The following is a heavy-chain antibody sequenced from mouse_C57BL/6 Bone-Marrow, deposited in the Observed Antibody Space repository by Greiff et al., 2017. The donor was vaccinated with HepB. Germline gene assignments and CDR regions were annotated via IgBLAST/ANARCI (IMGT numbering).Heavy chain of an antibody. CDR1: GYTFTSYW. Sequence: VQLQQPGAELVKPGASVKLSCKASGYTFTSYWMQWVKQRPGQGLEWIGEIDPSDSYTNYNQKFKGKATLTVDTSSSTAYMQLSSLTSEDSAVYYCALLNTPRDYYAMDYWGQGTSVTVSS. D-gene: IGHD5-1-1*01. CDR2: IDPSDSYT. V-gene: IGHV1-50*01. J-gene: IGHJ4*01. CDR3: ALLNTPRDYYAMDY.